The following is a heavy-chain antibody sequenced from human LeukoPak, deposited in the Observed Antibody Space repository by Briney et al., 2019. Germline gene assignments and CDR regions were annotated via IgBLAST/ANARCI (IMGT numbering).Heavy chain of an antibody. V-gene: IGHV3-23*01. CDR1: GFTFSSYV. D-gene: IGHD5-12*01. Sequence: GGSLRLSCAASGFTFSSYVMNWVRQAPGEGLEWVSSISGGGDRTFYADSVKGRFTISRDNSKNTLYLQMNSLRAEDTAVYYCAKVQRSDFDMNFDSWGQGTLVTVPS. CDR3: AKVQRSDFDMNFDS. J-gene: IGHJ4*02. CDR2: ISGGGDRT.